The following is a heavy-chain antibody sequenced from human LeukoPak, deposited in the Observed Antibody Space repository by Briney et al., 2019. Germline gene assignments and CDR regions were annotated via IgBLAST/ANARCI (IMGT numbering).Heavy chain of an antibody. D-gene: IGHD1-26*01. J-gene: IGHJ4*02. Sequence: PGRSLRLSCAASGFTFSSYGMHWVRQAPGKGLEWVAVIWYDGSNKYYADSVKGRFTISRDNSKNTLYLQMNSLRAEDTAVYYCARANSWEDMAPRSGGCDYWGQGTLVTVSS. V-gene: IGHV3-33*01. CDR2: IWYDGSNK. CDR1: GFTFSSYG. CDR3: ARANSWEDMAPRSGGCDY.